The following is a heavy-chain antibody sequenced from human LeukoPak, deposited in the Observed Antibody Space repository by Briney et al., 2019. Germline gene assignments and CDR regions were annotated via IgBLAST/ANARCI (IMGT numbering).Heavy chain of an antibody. V-gene: IGHV3-23*01. CDR1: GFTFSSYA. J-gene: IGHJ4*02. Sequence: PGGSLRLSCAASGFTFSSYAMSWVRQAPGKGLEWVSAISGSGGSTYYADSVKGRFTISRDNSKNTLYLQMNSLRAEDTAVYYCAKDRGYCSSTSCYAPDYWGQGTLVTVSS. D-gene: IGHD2-2*01. CDR3: AKDRGYCSSTSCYAPDY. CDR2: ISGSGGST.